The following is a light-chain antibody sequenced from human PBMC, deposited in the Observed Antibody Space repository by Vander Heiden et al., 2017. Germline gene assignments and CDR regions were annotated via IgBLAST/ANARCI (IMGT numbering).Light chain of an antibody. V-gene: IGLV1-47*01. J-gene: IGLJ2*01. CDR3: AAWDDSLSGVV. CDR1: RSNIGSNY. Sequence: QSVLTQPPSASGTPGKRVTISCSGSRSNIGSNYVSWYQQLPGMAPKVLIYRSVQRPSGVPDRFSGSKSGTSASLAISGRRSEDEADYYCAAWDDSLSGVVFGGGTKLTVL. CDR2: RSV.